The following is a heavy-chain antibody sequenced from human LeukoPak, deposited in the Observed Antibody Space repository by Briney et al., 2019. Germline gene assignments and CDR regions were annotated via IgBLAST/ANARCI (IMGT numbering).Heavy chain of an antibody. V-gene: IGHV3-15*06. Sequence: GGSLRLSCVDSGFTFTNAWMSWVRQAPGKGREWMGRIKSKPDGETTNYAEPVRGRFTISRDDSKSAVYLQMNSLKIEDTAVYYCTTDLGTYYHGSQRLIPIDYWGQGTLDTVSS. CDR2: IKSKPDGETT. CDR3: TTDLGTYYHGSQRLIPIDY. CDR1: GFTFTNAW. D-gene: IGHD3-10*01. J-gene: IGHJ4*02.